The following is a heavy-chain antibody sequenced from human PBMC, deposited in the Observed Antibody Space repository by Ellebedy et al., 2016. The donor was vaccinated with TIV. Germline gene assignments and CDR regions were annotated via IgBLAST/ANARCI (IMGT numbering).Heavy chain of an antibody. CDR2: IIPVFGRT. CDR3: ARGKQVPSHYYYGMDV. Sequence: AASVKVSCKASGGTFSTYAVSWVRQAPGQGLEWMVRIIPVFGRTDYAQKFQGRVTFTADESTSTVYMDLSSVRSEDTAVYYCARGKQVPSHYYYGMDVWGPGTTVTVSS. J-gene: IGHJ6*02. V-gene: IGHV1-69*13. D-gene: IGHD7-27*01. CDR1: GGTFSTYA.